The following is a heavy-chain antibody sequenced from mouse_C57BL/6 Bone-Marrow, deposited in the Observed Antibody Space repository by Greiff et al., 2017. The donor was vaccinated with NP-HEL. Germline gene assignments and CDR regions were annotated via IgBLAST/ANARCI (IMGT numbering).Heavy chain of an antibody. CDR2: IDPETGGT. CDR3: TGYYDYDGPVFYYAMDY. J-gene: IGHJ4*01. V-gene: IGHV1-15*01. CDR1: GYTFTDYE. D-gene: IGHD2-4*01. Sequence: QVQLKESGAELVRPGASVTLSCKASGYTFTDYEMHWVKQTPVHGLEWIGAIDPETGGTAYNQKFKGKAILTADKSSSTAYMELRSLTSEDSAVYYCTGYYDYDGPVFYYAMDYWGQGTSVTVSS.